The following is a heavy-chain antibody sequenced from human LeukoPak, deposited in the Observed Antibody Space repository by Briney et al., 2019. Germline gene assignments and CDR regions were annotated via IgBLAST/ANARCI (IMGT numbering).Heavy chain of an antibody. CDR3: AKDRWRDGSSSFDN. J-gene: IGHJ4*02. CDR2: ISTYNGNT. V-gene: IGHV1-18*01. D-gene: IGHD6-6*01. CDR1: GYTFTSYS. Sequence: ASVKLSCTASGYTFTSYSINWVRQAPGQGLEWMGWISTYNGNTNYAQKLQGRVTMTTDTSKSSAYLELRSLRSDDTGVYYCAKDRWRDGSSSFDNWGQGTLVTVSS.